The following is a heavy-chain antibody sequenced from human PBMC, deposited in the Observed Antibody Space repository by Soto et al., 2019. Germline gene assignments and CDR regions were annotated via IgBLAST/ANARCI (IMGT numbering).Heavy chain of an antibody. CDR3: AHSPWGAAPDY. V-gene: IGHV2-5*01. CDR2: IYWNDDK. D-gene: IGHD3-16*01. J-gene: IGHJ4*02. Sequence: QITLKESGPTLVKPTQTLTLTCTVSGFSVSARGVGVGWISQPPGKALEWLGIIYWNDDKRYSPSLKSRLTITKDTSKTQVVLTMTNMDPVDTATYYCAHSPWGAAPDYWGQGTLVTVSS. CDR1: GFSVSARGVG.